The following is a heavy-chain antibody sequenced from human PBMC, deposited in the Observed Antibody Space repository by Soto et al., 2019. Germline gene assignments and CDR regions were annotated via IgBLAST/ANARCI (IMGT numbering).Heavy chain of an antibody. CDR3: ARGSWDDVSGHYYMDV. V-gene: IGHV6-1*01. D-gene: IGHD1-1*01. CDR2: TYYKSKWYY. CDR1: GDSVSSNSAG. Sequence: QVQLQQSSPGLVKPSQALSLTCDISGDSVSSNSAGWNWIRQTPSRGLEWLGRTYYKSKWYYTYAASVKSRITVSPDTSKTQFSLQLTSVTPEDTAVYYCARGSWDDVSGHYYMDVWDKGTTVTVSS. J-gene: IGHJ6*03.